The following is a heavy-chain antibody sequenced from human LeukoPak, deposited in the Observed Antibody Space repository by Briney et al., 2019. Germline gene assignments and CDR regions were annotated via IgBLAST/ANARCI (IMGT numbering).Heavy chain of an antibody. J-gene: IGHJ4*02. CDR1: GYSFTSYY. CDR3: ARVLITFGGVIVTTYYFDY. V-gene: IGHV1-46*01. Sequence: ASVKVSCKASGYSFTSYYIHWMRQAPGQGPEWMGIINPAIGNTDYPRNFQGRVTMTRDTSTSTVYMELSSLSSEDTAIYYCARVLITFGGVIVTTYYFDYWGQGTLVTVSS. CDR2: INPAIGNT. D-gene: IGHD3-16*02.